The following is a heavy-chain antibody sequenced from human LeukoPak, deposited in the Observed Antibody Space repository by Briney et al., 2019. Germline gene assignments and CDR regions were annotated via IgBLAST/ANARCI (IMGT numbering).Heavy chain of an antibody. CDR3: ARDRGGGILDY. Sequence: SQTLSLTCAISGDSVSTNRDAWNWIRQSPSRGLEWLGRTFYRSKWYNDYAVSVKGRITINPDTSKNQFSLHLNSVTPEDTAVYYRARDRGGGILDYWGQGILVTVSS. J-gene: IGHJ4*02. V-gene: IGHV6-1*01. CDR2: TFYRSKWYN. CDR1: GDSVSTNRDA. D-gene: IGHD3-10*01.